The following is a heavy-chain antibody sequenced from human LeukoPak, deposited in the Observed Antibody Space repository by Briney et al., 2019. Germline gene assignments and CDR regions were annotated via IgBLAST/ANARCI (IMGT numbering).Heavy chain of an antibody. Sequence: GGSLRLSCEASGSGFTFGNFGMSWVREAPGKGLEWLSGISGSGYYTYYADSVKGRFTISRENSKKTVYIQMNSLRAEDKAVYYCAKDRIQLWLGTFDYWGQGTLVTVSS. CDR1: GSGFTFGNFG. J-gene: IGHJ4*02. D-gene: IGHD5-18*01. CDR2: ISGSGYYT. CDR3: AKDRIQLWLGTFDY. V-gene: IGHV3-23*01.